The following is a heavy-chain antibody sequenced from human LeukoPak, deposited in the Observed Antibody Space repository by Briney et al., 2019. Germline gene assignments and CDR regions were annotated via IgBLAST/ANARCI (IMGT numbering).Heavy chain of an antibody. V-gene: IGHV1-3*01. Sequence: ASVKVSCKASGYTFTSYAMHWVRQAPGQRLEWMGWVNAGNGNTKYSQKFQGRVTITRDTSASTAYMELSSLRSEDTAVYYCARGVLWFGELSFDYWGQGTLVTVSS. CDR2: VNAGNGNT. CDR1: GYTFTSYA. J-gene: IGHJ4*02. CDR3: ARGVLWFGELSFDY. D-gene: IGHD3-10*01.